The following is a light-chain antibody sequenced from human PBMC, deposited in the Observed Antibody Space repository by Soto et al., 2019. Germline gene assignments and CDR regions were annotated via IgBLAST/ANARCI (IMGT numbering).Light chain of an antibody. V-gene: IGLV1-44*01. CDR2: TNI. CDR1: GSNIGSNV. Sequence: QSVLTQPPSAAGTPGQRVTFSCSGSGSNIGSNVVNWYQQLPGTAPKLLIYTNIQRPSGVPDRFSGSKSGTSASLAISGLKSEDEADYYCAAWDDSLNGLLFGGGTQLTVL. J-gene: IGLJ2*01. CDR3: AAWDDSLNGLL.